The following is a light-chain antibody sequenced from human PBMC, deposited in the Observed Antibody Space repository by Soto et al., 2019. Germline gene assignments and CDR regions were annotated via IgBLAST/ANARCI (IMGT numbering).Light chain of an antibody. CDR2: AVT. CDR3: SSYTSTNTVL. J-gene: IGLJ2*01. CDR1: SSDVGGYKY. V-gene: IGLV2-14*03. Sequence: QSVLSQPASVTGSRGQSVTISCTGTSSDVGGYKYVSWYQQHPGKAPKVMIYAVTNRPSGVSNRFSGSKSGNTASLTISGLQAEDEADYYCSSYTSTNTVLFGGGTKLTVL.